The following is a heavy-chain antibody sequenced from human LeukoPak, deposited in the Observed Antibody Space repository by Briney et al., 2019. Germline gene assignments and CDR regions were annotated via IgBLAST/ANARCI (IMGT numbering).Heavy chain of an antibody. CDR3: AGDSPRTPPLGHCSGGSCYDNAFDI. V-gene: IGHV4-31*03. Sequence: SQTLSLTCTVSGGSISSGGYYWSWIRQHPGKGLEWIGYIYYSGSTYYNPSLKSRVTISVDTSKNQFSLKLSSVTAADTAVYYCAGDSPRTPPLGHCSGGSCYDNAFDIWGQGTMVTVSS. CDR1: GGSISSGGYY. J-gene: IGHJ3*02. CDR2: IYYSGST. D-gene: IGHD2-15*01.